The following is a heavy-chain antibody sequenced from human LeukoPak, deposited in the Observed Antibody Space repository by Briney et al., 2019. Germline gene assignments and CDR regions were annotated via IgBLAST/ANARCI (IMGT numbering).Heavy chain of an antibody. CDR3: AKDGGYSSGWYYFDY. J-gene: IGHJ4*02. Sequence: GGSLRLSCAASGFTFRSYAMHWVRQAPGKGLEWVAVISYDGSNKYYADSVKGRFTISRDNSKNTLYLQMNSLRAEDTAVYYCAKDGGYSSGWYYFDYWGQGTLVTVSS. D-gene: IGHD6-19*01. CDR2: ISYDGSNK. V-gene: IGHV3-30*01. CDR1: GFTFRSYA.